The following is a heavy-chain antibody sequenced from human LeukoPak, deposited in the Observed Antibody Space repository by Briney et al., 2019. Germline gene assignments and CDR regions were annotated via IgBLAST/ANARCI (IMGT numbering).Heavy chain of an antibody. D-gene: IGHD2-8*01. J-gene: IGHJ6*02. Sequence: GASVKVSCTASGYRFTSYSIHWVRQAPGQRLEWMGSVDAGSDNRKYSQKFQGRVTITSDTSASTAYMELSSLRTEDTAVYYCASVYLYGMDVWGQGTTVTVSS. V-gene: IGHV1-3*01. CDR2: VDAGSDNR. CDR3: ASVYLYGMDV. CDR1: GYRFTSYS.